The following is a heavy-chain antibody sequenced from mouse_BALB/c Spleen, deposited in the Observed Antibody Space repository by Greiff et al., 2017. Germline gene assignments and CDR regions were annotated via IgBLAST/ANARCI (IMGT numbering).Heavy chain of an antibody. CDR1: GFNIKDYY. CDR2: IDPENGNT. Sequence: VQLKESGAELVRPGALVKLSCKASGFNIKDYYMHWVKQRPEQGLEWIGWIDPENGNTIYDPKFQGKASITAVTSSNTTYLQLSSLTSEDTAVYYCAREDDYSYEGAWLADWGQGTLVTVSA. CDR3: AREDDYSYEGAWLAD. V-gene: IGHV14-1*02. J-gene: IGHJ3*01. D-gene: IGHD2-12*01.